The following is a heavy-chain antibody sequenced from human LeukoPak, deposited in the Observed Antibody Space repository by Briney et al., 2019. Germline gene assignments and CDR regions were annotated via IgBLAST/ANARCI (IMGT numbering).Heavy chain of an antibody. D-gene: IGHD6-13*01. Sequence: PSETLSLTCTVSGGSISNYYWTWIRQPPGKGLEWIGFISYSGNTNYNPSLKSRVTISLDTSKNQFSLKLISVTAADTAVYYCARGGIAAALFDYWGQGTLVTVSS. CDR3: ARGGIAAALFDY. CDR2: ISYSGNT. J-gene: IGHJ4*02. V-gene: IGHV4-59*01. CDR1: GGSISNYY.